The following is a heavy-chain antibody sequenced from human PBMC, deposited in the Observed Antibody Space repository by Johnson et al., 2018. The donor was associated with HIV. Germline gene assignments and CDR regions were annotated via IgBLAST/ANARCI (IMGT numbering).Heavy chain of an antibody. D-gene: IGHD1-26*01. Sequence: QLVESGGGLVQPGGSLRLSCAASGFTVSSNYMSWVRQAPGKGLEWVSVIYSGGSTYYADSVKGRFTISRDNSKNTLYLQMNSLRAEDTAGYYCGKERSMEEAFDIWCQGTMVTVSS. CDR2: IYSGGST. CDR3: GKERSMEEAFDI. J-gene: IGHJ3*02. V-gene: IGHV3-66*01. CDR1: GFTVSSNY.